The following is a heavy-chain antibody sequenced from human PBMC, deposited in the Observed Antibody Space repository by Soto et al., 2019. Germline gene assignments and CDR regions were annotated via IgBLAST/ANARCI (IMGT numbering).Heavy chain of an antibody. V-gene: IGHV4-34*01. J-gene: IGHJ5*02. Sequence: SETLSLTCAVYGGFLSESYWTWIRQPPGKGLEWIGEINHVGGTNYNPSLKSRVTMSVDTSQNQFSLRLISVTAADTAMYFCVRIRYQLPSSVLWLDPWGQGPPVTVSS. CDR1: GGFLSESY. D-gene: IGHD3-16*01. CDR3: VRIRYQLPSSVLWLDP. CDR2: INHVGGT.